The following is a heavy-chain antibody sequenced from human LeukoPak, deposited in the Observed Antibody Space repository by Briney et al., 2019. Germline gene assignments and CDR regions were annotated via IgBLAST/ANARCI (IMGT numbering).Heavy chain of an antibody. CDR3: ARVPRVYGAYGFDP. V-gene: IGHV4-31*02. CDR2: THYTGSS. J-gene: IGHJ5*02. CDR1: VGSISSGCYY. Sequence: SPTLSLTCTVSVGSISSGCYYWGWIRQHPGKGLEWIGYTHYTGSSYYNPSLKSRVTISVDPSKNQFSLKFSSVTAADTAVYYCARVPRVYGAYGFDPWGQGTLVTVSS. D-gene: IGHD4-17*01.